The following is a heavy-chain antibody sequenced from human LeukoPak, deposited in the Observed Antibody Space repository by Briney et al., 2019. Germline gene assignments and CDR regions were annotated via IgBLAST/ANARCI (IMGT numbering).Heavy chain of an antibody. J-gene: IGHJ3*02. CDR1: GGSISIYY. V-gene: IGHV4-4*09. CDR2: IYHSGST. D-gene: IGHD6-25*01. CDR3: ARGIRAAEDAFDI. Sequence: PSETLSLTCTVSGGSISIYYWSWIRQPPGKGLEWIGYIYHSGSTYYNPSLKSRVTISVDRSRNQFSLNLSSVTAADTAVYYCARGIRAAEDAFDIWGQGTLVTVSS.